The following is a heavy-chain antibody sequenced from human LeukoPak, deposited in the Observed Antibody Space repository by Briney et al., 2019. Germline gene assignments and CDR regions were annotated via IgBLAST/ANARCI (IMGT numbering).Heavy chain of an antibody. D-gene: IGHD2-2*01. CDR2: IWYDGSNT. V-gene: IGHV3-33*01. Sequence: GGSLRLSCATSGFTFSSYGMHWVRQAPGKGLEWVAVIWYDGSNTYYADSVKGRFTISRDNSKNALYLQMNGLRAEDMAVYYCAREDTRRLDYWGQGTLVTVSS. CDR3: AREDTRRLDY. J-gene: IGHJ4*02. CDR1: GFTFSSYG.